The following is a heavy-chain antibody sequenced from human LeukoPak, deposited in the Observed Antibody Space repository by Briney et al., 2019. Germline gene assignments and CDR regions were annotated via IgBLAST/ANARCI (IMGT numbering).Heavy chain of an antibody. Sequence: ASVKVSCKASGGTFSSYAISWVRQVPGQGLEWMGGIIPIFGTTNYAQKFQGRVTITTDESTNTAYMELSSLKSEDTAVYYCARVRDYDFWSGFLNWGQGTLVTVSS. CDR3: ARVRDYDFWSGFLN. V-gene: IGHV1-69*05. CDR1: GGTFSSYA. J-gene: IGHJ4*02. CDR2: IIPIFGTT. D-gene: IGHD3-3*01.